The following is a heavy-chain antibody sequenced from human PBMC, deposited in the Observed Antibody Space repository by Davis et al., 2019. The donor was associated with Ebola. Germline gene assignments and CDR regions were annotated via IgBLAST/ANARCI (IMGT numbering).Heavy chain of an antibody. CDR3: ARHRGYSGYDPYFDH. J-gene: IGHJ4*02. V-gene: IGHV5-51*01. D-gene: IGHD5-12*01. CDR2: IYPGDYDT. CDR1: GYRFPSYW. Sequence: GESPKIPCKGPGYRFPSYWIGWVRQLPGKGLEWRGLIYPGDYDTRYSPSFEGQVTIPADKSISTAYLQWSSLKASDTAMYYCARHRGYSGYDPYFDHWGQGTLVTVSS.